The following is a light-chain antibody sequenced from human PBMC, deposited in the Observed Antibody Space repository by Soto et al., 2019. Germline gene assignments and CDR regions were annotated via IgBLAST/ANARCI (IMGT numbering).Light chain of an antibody. CDR3: QQAASFPLT. J-gene: IGKJ5*01. CDR2: SAS. CDR1: QDIASW. Sequence: DIQMTRSPSSVSASVGDKVTITCRASQDIASWVAWYQLKAGKAHKLLIYSASSLQSGVPSRFSGRVAGTDCTLTISSLQPEELATYDCQQAASFPLTVGQGTRLEIK. V-gene: IGKV1-12*01.